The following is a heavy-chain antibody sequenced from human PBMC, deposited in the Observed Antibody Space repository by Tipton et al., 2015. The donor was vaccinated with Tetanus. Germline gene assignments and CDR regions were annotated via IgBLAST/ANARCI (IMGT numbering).Heavy chain of an antibody. J-gene: IGHJ4*02. CDR2: LKHDATEE. Sequence: SLRLSCAASGFAFSSYLMTWVRQAPGKGLELVASLKHDATEEYYVDSVKGRFAISRDNARNLLFLQMNGLRAEDTAVYYCARDVTGTASGRRWGQGTLVTVSS. CDR3: ARDVTGTASGRR. D-gene: IGHD1-14*01. V-gene: IGHV3-7*01. CDR1: GFAFSSYL.